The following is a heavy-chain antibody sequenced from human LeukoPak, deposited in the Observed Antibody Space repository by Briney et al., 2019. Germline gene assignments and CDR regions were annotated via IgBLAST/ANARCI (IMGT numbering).Heavy chain of an antibody. CDR1: GFTFSSYS. D-gene: IGHD4-11*01. J-gene: IGHJ3*02. CDR3: ARADSNYGAFDI. CDR2: ISSSSSYI. Sequence: GGSLRLSCAASGFTFSSYSMNWVRQAPGKGLEWVSSISSSSSYIYYADSVKGRFTISRDNAKNSLYLQMNSLRAEDTAVYYCARADSNYGAFDIRGQGTMVTVSS. V-gene: IGHV3-21*01.